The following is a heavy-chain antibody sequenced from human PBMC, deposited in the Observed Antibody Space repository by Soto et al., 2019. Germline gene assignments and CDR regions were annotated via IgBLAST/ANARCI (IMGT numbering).Heavy chain of an antibody. CDR2: ISWNSANM. D-gene: IGHD3-16*01. CDR1: GFTFDDYA. CDR3: VKDISGRGSYYHYYGMDV. V-gene: IGHV3-9*01. J-gene: IGHJ6*02. Sequence: GGSLRLSCAASGFTFDDYAMHWVRQAPGKGLEWVSGISWNSANMNYADSVKARFTISRDNAKNSLSLQMSSLREEDTALYYCVKDISGRGSYYHYYGMDVWGQGTTVTVSS.